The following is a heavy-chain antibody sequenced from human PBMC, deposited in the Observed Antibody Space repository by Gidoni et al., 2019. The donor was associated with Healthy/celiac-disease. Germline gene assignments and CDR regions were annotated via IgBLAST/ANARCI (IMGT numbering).Heavy chain of an antibody. D-gene: IGHD3-3*01. CDR2: INPNSGGT. J-gene: IGHJ4*02. CDR1: GYTFTGYY. Sequence: QVQLVQSGAEVQKPGASVKVSCQASGYTFTGYYIHWVRQAPGQGLEWMGWINPNSGGTNNAQKFQGRVTMTRDTSISTAYMELSRLRSDDTAVYYCAKVGADYDFGSGYAGYWGQGTLVTVSS. CDR3: AKVGADYDFGSGYAGY. V-gene: IGHV1-2*02.